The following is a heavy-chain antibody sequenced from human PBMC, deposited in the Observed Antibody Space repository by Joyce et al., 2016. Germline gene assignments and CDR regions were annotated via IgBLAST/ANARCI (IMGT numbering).Heavy chain of an antibody. Sequence: QVHLVQSGAQVKKTGSSVKVSCKGSGGTFSSYAISWVRQAPGQGLEWMGGIIPKLDTPNYAQKMQGRVTISADESTNTVYMELTSLRSEDTAVYYCARGSSTYYPDFDFWGQGTLVTVSS. CDR3: ARGSSTYYPDFDF. J-gene: IGHJ4*02. D-gene: IGHD3-22*01. V-gene: IGHV1-69*01. CDR1: GGTFSSYA. CDR2: IIPKLDTP.